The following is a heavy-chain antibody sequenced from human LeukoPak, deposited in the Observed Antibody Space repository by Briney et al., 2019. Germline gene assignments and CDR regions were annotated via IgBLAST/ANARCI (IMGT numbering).Heavy chain of an antibody. J-gene: IGHJ4*02. CDR1: GFTFSNNA. D-gene: IGHD1-20*01. CDR3: AREGGISGASTLDY. V-gene: IGHV3-30*04. CDR2: ISYNGRDI. Sequence: GRSLRLSCAASGFTFSNNAMHWVRQTPAKGLEWVTFISYNGRDILYADSVKGRFTISRDNSKNTLYLQMNSLRLEDTAVYYCAREGGISGASTLDYWGQGTLVTVSS.